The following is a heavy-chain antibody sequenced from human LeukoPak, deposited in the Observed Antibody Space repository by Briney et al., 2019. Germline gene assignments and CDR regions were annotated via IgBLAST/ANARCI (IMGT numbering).Heavy chain of an antibody. D-gene: IGHD3-16*02. CDR3: AKVYRKPNWFDP. J-gene: IGHJ5*02. CDR1: GGSFSGYY. V-gene: IGHV3-23*01. CDR2: ISGSGGST. Sequence: ETLSLTCAVYGGSFSGYYWSWIRQPPGKGLEWVSAISGSGGSTYYADSVKGRFTISRDNSKNTLYLQMNSLRAEDTAVYYCAKVYRKPNWFDPWGQGTLVTVSS.